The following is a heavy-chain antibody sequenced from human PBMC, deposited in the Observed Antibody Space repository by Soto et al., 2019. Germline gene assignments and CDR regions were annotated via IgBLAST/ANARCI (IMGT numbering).Heavy chain of an antibody. CDR3: ARDGGYSYGYWSFNYYGMDV. J-gene: IGHJ6*02. CDR2: IKQDGSEK. V-gene: IGHV3-7*01. CDR1: GFTFSSYW. Sequence: GGSLRLSCAASGFTFSSYWMSWVRQAPGKGLEWVANIKQDGSEKYYVDSVKGRFTISRDNAKNSLYLQMNSLRAEDTAVYYCARDGGYSYGYWSFNYYGMDVWGQGTTVTVSS. D-gene: IGHD5-18*01.